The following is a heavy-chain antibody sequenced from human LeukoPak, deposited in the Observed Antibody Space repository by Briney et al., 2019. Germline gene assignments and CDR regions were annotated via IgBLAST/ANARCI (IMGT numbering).Heavy chain of an antibody. CDR1: GFTFSRYS. V-gene: IGHV3-21*01. J-gene: IGHJ6*04. Sequence: GGSLRLSCAASGFTFSRYSMNWVRQAPGKGLEWVSLISTSGRDIYYSDSVKGRFTISRDNAKNSLYLQMNSLRAEDTAVYYCAELGITMIGGVWGKGTTVTISS. CDR3: AELGITMIGGV. D-gene: IGHD3-10*02. CDR2: ISTSGRDI.